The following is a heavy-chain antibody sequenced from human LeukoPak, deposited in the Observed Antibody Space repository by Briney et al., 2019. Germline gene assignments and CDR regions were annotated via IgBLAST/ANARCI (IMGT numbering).Heavy chain of an antibody. CDR1: GGSISAYY. V-gene: IGHV4-59*08. CDR3: ARQHPSGRGSGLDY. Sequence: SETLSLTCSVSGGSISAYYWHWIRQPPGKGLEWIGYIYYSGNANYNPSLKSRVTLSVHSSKNQFSLEVRSVIAADTAVYYCARQHPSGRGSGLDYWGQGSLVIVSS. J-gene: IGHJ4*02. CDR2: IYYSGNA. D-gene: IGHD6-19*01.